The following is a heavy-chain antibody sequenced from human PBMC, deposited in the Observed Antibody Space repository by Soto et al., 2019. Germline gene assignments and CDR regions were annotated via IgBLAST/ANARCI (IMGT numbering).Heavy chain of an antibody. J-gene: IGHJ6*02. CDR3: AKDPRGNGDVTHYYNGMDV. V-gene: IGHV3-30*18. CDR1: GFRFSSYG. Sequence: QAQLVESGGGVVQPGRSLRLSCEVSGFRFSSYGVHWVRQAPGKGLEWVALISDDGRNTFYPDSVKGRFSISRDNSKHTVYLQMNSLRAEDTAVYYCAKDPRGNGDVTHYYNGMDVWGQGTTVTVSS. CDR2: ISDDGRNT. D-gene: IGHD4-17*01.